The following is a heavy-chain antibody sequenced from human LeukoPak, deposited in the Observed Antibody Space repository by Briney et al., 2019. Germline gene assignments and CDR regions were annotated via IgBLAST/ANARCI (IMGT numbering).Heavy chain of an antibody. CDR1: GSSISSYY. CDR2: IFYSGGS. Sequence: PSETLSLTCTVSGSSISSYYWTWIRQPPGKGLEWIGYIFYSGGSNYNPSLKCRVTISVDTSKNHFSLKLSSVTAADTAVYYCARLGSTFDIWGQGTMVTVSS. V-gene: IGHV4-59*08. D-gene: IGHD2-2*01. J-gene: IGHJ3*02. CDR3: ARLGSTFDI.